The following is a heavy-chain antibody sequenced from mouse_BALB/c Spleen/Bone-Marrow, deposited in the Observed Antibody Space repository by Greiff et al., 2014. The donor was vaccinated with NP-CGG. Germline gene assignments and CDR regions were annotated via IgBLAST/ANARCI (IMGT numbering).Heavy chain of an antibody. CDR3: ARRGLSGYDFDY. V-gene: IGHV2-2*02. J-gene: IGHJ2*01. D-gene: IGHD2-2*01. Sequence: QSLSITCTVSXFSLISYXVXWXRXXXXKGXEWLGVITSGGSTDYNVAFISRLSISKVNSKSQVFFKMNSLQANDTAIYYCARRGLSGYDFDYWGQGTTLTVSS. CDR1: XFSLISYX. CDR2: ITSGGST.